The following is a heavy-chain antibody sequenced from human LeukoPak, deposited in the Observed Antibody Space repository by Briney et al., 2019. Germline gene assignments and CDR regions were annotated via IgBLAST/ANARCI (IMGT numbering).Heavy chain of an antibody. Sequence: ASVKVCCKASGYTFTIYGLSWVRQAPGQGLEWMGRITTYNGNIMYAQNLQGRVTMTADTSTSTAYMELRSLRSDDTAVYYCARGIVPAARDYYCYYMDVWGKGTTVTVSS. CDR3: ARGIVPAARDYYCYYMDV. D-gene: IGHD2-2*01. CDR1: GYTFTIYG. V-gene: IGHV1-18*01. CDR2: ITTYNGNI. J-gene: IGHJ6*03.